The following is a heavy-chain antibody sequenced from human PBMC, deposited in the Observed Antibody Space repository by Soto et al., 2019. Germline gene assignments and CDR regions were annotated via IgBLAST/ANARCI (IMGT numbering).Heavy chain of an antibody. Sequence: SETLSLTCTVSGGSISSSSYYWGWIRQPPGKGLEWIGSIYYSGSTYYNPSLKSRVTISVDTSKNQFSLKLSSVTAANTAVYYCARRQIDSSSWYLNWFDPWGQGTLVTVSS. J-gene: IGHJ5*02. CDR3: ARRQIDSSSWYLNWFDP. CDR2: IYYSGST. V-gene: IGHV4-39*01. D-gene: IGHD6-13*01. CDR1: GGSISSSSYY.